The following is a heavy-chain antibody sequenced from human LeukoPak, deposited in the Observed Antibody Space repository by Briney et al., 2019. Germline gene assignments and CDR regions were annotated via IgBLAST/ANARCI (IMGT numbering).Heavy chain of an antibody. Sequence: GESLRLSCAASGFTFSSYAMSWVRQAPGKGLEWVSLISGGGSITYYADSVKGRFTISRDNSKNTLYLQMNSLRAEDAALYYCATTVAGTRTFDYWGQGTLVTVSS. CDR1: GFTFSSYA. CDR3: ATTVAGTRTFDY. CDR2: ISGGGSIT. V-gene: IGHV3-23*01. D-gene: IGHD6-19*01. J-gene: IGHJ4*02.